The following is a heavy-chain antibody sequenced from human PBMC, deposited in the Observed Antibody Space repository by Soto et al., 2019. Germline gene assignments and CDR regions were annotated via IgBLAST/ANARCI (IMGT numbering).Heavy chain of an antibody. V-gene: IGHV3-53*01. Sequence: PGGSLRLSCAVSGFTVSNNYMSWVRQAPGKGLEGVSVIYSGGYTYYADSVKGRFTISRDNSKNTLYLQMNSLRAEDTAIYYCAKDQSNSNPLYYFDFWGPGTLVTVSS. J-gene: IGHJ4*02. CDR2: IYSGGYT. D-gene: IGHD3-22*01. CDR1: GFTVSNNY. CDR3: AKDQSNSNPLYYFDF.